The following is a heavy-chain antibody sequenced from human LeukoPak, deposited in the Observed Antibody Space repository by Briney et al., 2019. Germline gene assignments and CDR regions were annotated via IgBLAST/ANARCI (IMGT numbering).Heavy chain of an antibody. Sequence: TSETLSLTCAVYGGSFSGYYWSWIRQPPGKGLEWIGEINHSGSTNYNPSLKSRVTISVDTSKNQFSLKLSSVTAADTAVYYCARYSYYYDTSGYPYWYFDLWGRGTLVTVSS. J-gene: IGHJ2*01. CDR3: ARYSYYYDTSGYPYWYFDL. V-gene: IGHV4-34*01. CDR2: INHSGST. D-gene: IGHD3-22*01. CDR1: GGSFSGYY.